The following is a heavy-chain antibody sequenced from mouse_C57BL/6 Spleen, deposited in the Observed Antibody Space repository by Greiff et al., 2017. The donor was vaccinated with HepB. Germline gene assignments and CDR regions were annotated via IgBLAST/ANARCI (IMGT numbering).Heavy chain of an antibody. CDR1: GYTFTDYY. Sequence: QVQLKESGAELVRPGASVKLSCKASGYTFTDYYINWVKQRPGQGLEWIARIYPGSGNTYYNEKFKGKATLTAEKSSSTAYMQLSSLTSEDSAVYFCAIYDYDLACFAYWGQGTLVTVSA. V-gene: IGHV1-76*01. CDR2: IYPGSGNT. D-gene: IGHD2-4*01. J-gene: IGHJ3*01. CDR3: AIYDYDLACFAY.